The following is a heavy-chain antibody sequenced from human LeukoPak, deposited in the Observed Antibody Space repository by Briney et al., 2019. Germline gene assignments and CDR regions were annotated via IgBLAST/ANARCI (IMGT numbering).Heavy chain of an antibody. CDR1: GGSISSYY. V-gene: IGHV4-4*07. Sequence: MPSETLSLTCTVSGGSISSYYWSWIRQPAGKGLEWIGRIYTSGSTNYNPSLKSRVTMSVDTSKNQFSLKLSSVTAADTAVYYCAREPKYYDFWSGYSDYWGQGTLVTVSS. CDR2: IYTSGST. CDR3: AREPKYYDFWSGYSDY. J-gene: IGHJ4*02. D-gene: IGHD3-3*01.